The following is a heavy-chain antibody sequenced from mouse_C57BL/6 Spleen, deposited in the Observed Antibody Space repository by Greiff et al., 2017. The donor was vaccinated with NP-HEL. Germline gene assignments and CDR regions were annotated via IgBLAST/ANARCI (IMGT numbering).Heavy chain of an antibody. CDR3: ASSNYYGSGYAMDY. D-gene: IGHD1-1*01. Sequence: DVQLQESGPGLVKPSQSLSLPCSVPGYSITSGYYWNWIRQFPGNKLEWMGYISYDGSNNYNPSLKNRISITCDTSKNQFFLKLNSVTTEDTATYYCASSNYYGSGYAMDYWGQGTSVTVSS. J-gene: IGHJ4*01. CDR1: GYSITSGYY. CDR2: ISYDGSN. V-gene: IGHV3-6*01.